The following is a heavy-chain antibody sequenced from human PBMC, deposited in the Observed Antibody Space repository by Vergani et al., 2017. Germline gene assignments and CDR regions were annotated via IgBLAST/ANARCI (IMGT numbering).Heavy chain of an antibody. Sequence: EVQLVESGGGLVKPGGSLRLSCAASGFTFSSYSMNWVRQAPGKGLEWVSSISSSSSYIYYADSVKGRFTISRDNAKNSLYLQMNSRRAEDTAVYYCAXPCSSTSCYGSLYYWGQGTLVTVSS. CDR2: ISSSSSYI. CDR1: GFTFSSYS. J-gene: IGHJ4*02. V-gene: IGHV3-21*01. CDR3: AXPCSSTSCYGSLYY. D-gene: IGHD2-2*01.